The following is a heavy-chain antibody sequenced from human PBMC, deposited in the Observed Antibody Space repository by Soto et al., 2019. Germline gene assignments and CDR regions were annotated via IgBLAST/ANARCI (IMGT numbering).Heavy chain of an antibody. CDR2: ISSSGSTI. D-gene: IGHD2-2*01. Sequence: GGSQSLSCAASGFTFSSYEMNWVRQAPGKGLEWVSYISSSGSTIYYADSVKGRFTISRENAKNSLYLQMNSLRAEDTAVYYCFLPVNQLISARYWFDTWGRGALVTV. J-gene: IGHJ5*02. V-gene: IGHV3-48*03. CDR3: FLPVNQLISARYWFDT. CDR1: GFTFSSYE.